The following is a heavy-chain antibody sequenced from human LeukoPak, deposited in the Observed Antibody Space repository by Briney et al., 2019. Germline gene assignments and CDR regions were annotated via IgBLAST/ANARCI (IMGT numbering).Heavy chain of an antibody. CDR3: ARVGVVPADLPYYFDY. Sequence: GGSLRLSCAASGFTFDDYGMSWVRHAPGKGLEWVSCINWNGGSTDYADPEKGRFTISRDNAKNSLYLQMNSLRAEDTALYYCARVGVVPADLPYYFDYWGQGTLVTVSS. D-gene: IGHD2-2*01. CDR2: INWNGGST. V-gene: IGHV3-20*04. J-gene: IGHJ4*02. CDR1: GFTFDDYG.